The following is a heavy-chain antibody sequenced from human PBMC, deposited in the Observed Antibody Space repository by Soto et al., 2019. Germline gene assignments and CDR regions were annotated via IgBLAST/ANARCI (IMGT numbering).Heavy chain of an antibody. V-gene: IGHV4-34*01. CDR2: INHSGST. J-gene: IGHJ5*02. CDR1: GGSFSGYY. Sequence: QVQLQQWGAGLLKPSETLSLTCAVYGGSFSGYYWSWIRQPPGKGLEWIGEINHSGSTNYNPSLKGRGTISVDTAKNQFSLKLSSGTAADTAVYYCARGVRNWFDPWGQGTLVTVSA. CDR3: ARGVRNWFDP.